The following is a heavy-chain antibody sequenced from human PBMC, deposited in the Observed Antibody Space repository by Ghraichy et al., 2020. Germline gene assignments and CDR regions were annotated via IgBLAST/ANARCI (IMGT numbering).Heavy chain of an antibody. V-gene: IGHV4-34*01. D-gene: IGHD2-2*02. J-gene: IGHJ5*02. CDR1: GGSFSGYY. CDR3: ARGFGDCSSTSCYIDWFDP. CDR2: INHSGST. Sequence: SETLSLTCAVYGGSFSGYYWSWIRQPPGKGLERIGEINHSGSTNYNPSLKSRVTISVDTSKNQFSLKLSSVTAADTAVYYSARGFGDCSSTSCYIDWFDPWGQGTLVTVSS.